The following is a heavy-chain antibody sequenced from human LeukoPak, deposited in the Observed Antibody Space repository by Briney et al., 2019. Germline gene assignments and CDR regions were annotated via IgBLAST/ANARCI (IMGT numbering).Heavy chain of an antibody. CDR2: ISAYNGNT. D-gene: IGHD1-14*01. V-gene: IGHV1-18*04. Sequence: ASVKVSCKASGYTFTGYYMHWVRQAPGQGLEWMGWISAYNGNTNYAQKLQGRVTMTTDTSTSTAYMELRSLRSDDTAVYYCARGTPPYYYYGMDVWGQGTTVTVSS. CDR1: GYTFTGYY. J-gene: IGHJ6*02. CDR3: ARGTPPYYYYGMDV.